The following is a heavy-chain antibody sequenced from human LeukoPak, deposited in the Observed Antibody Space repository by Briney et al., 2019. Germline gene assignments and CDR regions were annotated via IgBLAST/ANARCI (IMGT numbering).Heavy chain of an antibody. CDR3: ARSTSLYSSSWYYCAFDI. J-gene: IGHJ3*02. V-gene: IGHV3-33*01. Sequence: PGRSLRLSCAASGFTFSSYGMHWVRQAPGKGLEGVAVIWYDGSNKYYADSVKGRFTISRDNSKNTLYLQMNSLRAEDAAVYYCARSTSLYSSSWYYCAFDIWGQGTMVTVSS. CDR2: IWYDGSNK. CDR1: GFTFSSYG. D-gene: IGHD6-13*01.